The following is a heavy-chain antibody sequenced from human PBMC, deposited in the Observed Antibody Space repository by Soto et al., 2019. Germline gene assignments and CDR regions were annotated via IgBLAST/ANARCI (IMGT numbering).Heavy chain of an antibody. V-gene: IGHV4-59*01. CDR1: GGSISSYY. CDR2: XYXXXSX. J-gene: IGHJ6*02. CDR3: ARDRRDILTHYGMDV. Sequence: SETLSLTCTVSGGSISSYYWSWIRQPPGKGLEWIXYXYXXXSXNXXXSXXXXVTISVDTSKNQFSLKLSSVTAADTAVYYCARDRRDILTHYGMDVWGQGTTVTVSS. D-gene: IGHD3-9*01.